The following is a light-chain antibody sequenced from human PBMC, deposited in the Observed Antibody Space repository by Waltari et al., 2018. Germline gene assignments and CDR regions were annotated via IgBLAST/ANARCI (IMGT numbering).Light chain of an antibody. CDR2: DAS. CDR1: QSVGSY. CDR3: QQSYSSPYI. J-gene: IGKJ2*01. V-gene: IGKV3-11*01. Sequence: EIVLTQSPGTLSLSPGERATLSCRASQSVGSYLAWYQHKPGQAPRLLIYDASKRATGIPARFSGSGTGTDFTLTITSLEPEDFATYYCQQSYSSPYIFGQGTNVEIQ.